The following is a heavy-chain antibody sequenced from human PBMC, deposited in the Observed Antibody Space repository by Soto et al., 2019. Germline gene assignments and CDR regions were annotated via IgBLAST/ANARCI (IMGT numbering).Heavy chain of an antibody. CDR3: ARQRGDYDFWSGSANQNKNWFDP. D-gene: IGHD3-3*01. Sequence: SETLSLTCTVSGGSISSSSYYWGWIRQPPGKGLEWIGSIYYSGSTYYNPSLKSRVTISVDTSKNQFSLKLSSVTAADTAVYYCARQRGDYDFWSGSANQNKNWFDPWGQGTLVTVSS. CDR1: GGSISSSSYY. J-gene: IGHJ5*02. V-gene: IGHV4-39*01. CDR2: IYYSGST.